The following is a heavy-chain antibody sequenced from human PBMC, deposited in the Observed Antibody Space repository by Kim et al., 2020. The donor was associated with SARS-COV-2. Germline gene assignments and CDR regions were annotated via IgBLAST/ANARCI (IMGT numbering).Heavy chain of an antibody. J-gene: IGHJ4*02. CDR2: YTSGST. CDR3: ASPLGY. D-gene: IGHD3-10*01. Sequence: YTSGSTNYNPALKSRVTMSVDTSKNEFSLKLSSVTDADTAVYYCASPLGYWGQGTLVTVSS. V-gene: IGHV4-4*07.